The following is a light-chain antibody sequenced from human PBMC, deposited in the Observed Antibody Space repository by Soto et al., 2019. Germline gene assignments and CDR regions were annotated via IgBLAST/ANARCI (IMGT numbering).Light chain of an antibody. CDR1: TGAVTSGYY. CDR3: LLFYGGAQLGV. J-gene: IGLJ2*01. CDR2: STS. Sequence: QTVVTQEPSLTVSPGGTVTLTCASGTGAVTSGYYPNWFQQKPGQPPRALIYSTSYKHSWTPARFSGSLLGGKAVLTLSGVQPEDEAEYYCLLFYGGAQLGVFGGGTKLTVL. V-gene: IGLV7-43*01.